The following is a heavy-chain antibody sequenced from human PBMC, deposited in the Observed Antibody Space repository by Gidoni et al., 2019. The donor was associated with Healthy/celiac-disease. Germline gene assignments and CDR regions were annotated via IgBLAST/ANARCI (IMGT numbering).Heavy chain of an antibody. J-gene: IGHJ4*02. Sequence: QVQLVESGGGVVQPGRSLRLSCAPSGFPFSSYGLHWVRQAPGKGLVWVAVIWYDGSNKYYADSVKGRFTISRDNSKNTLYLQMNSLRAEDTAVYYCARDLQYRGVFDYWGQGTLVTVSS. CDR1: GFPFSSYG. CDR3: ARDLQYRGVFDY. D-gene: IGHD3-16*02. CDR2: IWYDGSNK. V-gene: IGHV3-33*01.